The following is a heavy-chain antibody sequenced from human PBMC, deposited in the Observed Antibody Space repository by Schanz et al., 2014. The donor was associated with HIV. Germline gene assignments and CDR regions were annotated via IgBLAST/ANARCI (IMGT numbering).Heavy chain of an antibody. Sequence: VQLVETGGDLIQPGGSLRLSCSVSGFNVRSNYMTWVRQAPGKGLEWVALISYEGSKTYYADSVKGRFTISRDNAKNSLYLQMNSLRPEDTAVYYCARETRSCGGDCYPLDYWGQGTLVTVSS. CDR1: GFNVRSNY. CDR3: ARETRSCGGDCYPLDY. J-gene: IGHJ4*02. D-gene: IGHD2-21*02. V-gene: IGHV3-53*02. CDR2: ISYEGSKT.